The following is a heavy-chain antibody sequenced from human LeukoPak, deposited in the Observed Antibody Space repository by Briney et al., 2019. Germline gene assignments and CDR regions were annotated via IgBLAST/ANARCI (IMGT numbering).Heavy chain of an antibody. CDR1: GFTFDDYA. Sequence: GWSLRLSCAASGFTFDDYAMHWVRQAPGKGLEWVSLISGDGGSTYYADSVKGRFTISRDNSKNSLYLQMNSLRTEDTALYYCAKNPSGYGDYVDGYYFDYWGQGTLVTVSS. D-gene: IGHD4-17*01. CDR3: AKNPSGYGDYVDGYYFDY. CDR2: ISGDGGST. V-gene: IGHV3-43*02. J-gene: IGHJ4*02.